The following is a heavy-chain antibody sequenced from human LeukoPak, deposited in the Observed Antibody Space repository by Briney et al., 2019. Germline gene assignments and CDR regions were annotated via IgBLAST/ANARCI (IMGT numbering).Heavy chain of an antibody. CDR1: GFTFSSYS. V-gene: IGHV3-21*01. J-gene: IGHJ4*02. Sequence: PGGSLRLSCAASGFTFSSYSMDWVREAPGKGLEWVSSISSSSSYIYYADSVKGRFTISIDNAKNSLYLQMNSLRAEDTAVYYCARDRGSGSFDYWGQGALVTVFS. D-gene: IGHD6-19*01. CDR2: ISSSSSYI. CDR3: ARDRGSGSFDY.